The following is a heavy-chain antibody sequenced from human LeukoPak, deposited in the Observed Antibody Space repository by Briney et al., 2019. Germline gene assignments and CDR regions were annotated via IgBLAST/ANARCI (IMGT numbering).Heavy chain of an antibody. CDR3: ATFNMDV. CDR1: GGSISSYY. CDR2: IYYSVST. J-gene: IGHJ6*02. V-gene: IGHV4-59*08. Sequence: PSETLSLTCTVSGGSISSYYWSWIRQPPGKGLEWIGYIYYSVSTNYNPSLKSRVTISVDTSKNQFSLKLSSVTAADTAVYYCATFNMDVWGQGTTVTVSS.